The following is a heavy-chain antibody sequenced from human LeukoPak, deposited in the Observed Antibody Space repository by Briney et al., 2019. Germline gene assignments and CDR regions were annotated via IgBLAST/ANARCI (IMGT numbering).Heavy chain of an antibody. CDR3: ARGVVAVPAAQNYYYMDV. D-gene: IGHD2-2*01. J-gene: IGHJ6*03. Sequence: ASVKVSCKASGYTFTGYYMHWVRQAPGQGLEWMGWINPNSGGTNYAQKFQGRVTMTRDTSISTAYMELSRLRSDVTAVYYCARGVVAVPAAQNYYYMDVWGKGTTVTVSS. CDR2: INPNSGGT. CDR1: GYTFTGYY. V-gene: IGHV1-2*02.